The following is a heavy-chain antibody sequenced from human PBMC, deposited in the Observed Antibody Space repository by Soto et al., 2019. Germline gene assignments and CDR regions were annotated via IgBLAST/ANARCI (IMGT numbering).Heavy chain of an antibody. D-gene: IGHD5-12*01. J-gene: IGHJ4*02. V-gene: IGHV3-23*01. CDR1: GFTFSSYA. CDR3: SKESLRYGGYAIDY. CDR2: ISGNGGST. Sequence: GGSLRLSCAASGFTFSSYAMSWVRQAPGKGLEWVSAISGNGGSTYYADSVKGRFTISRDNSKNTLYQQMNSLRAEDTAVYYCSKESLRYGGYAIDYWGQGTLVTVSS.